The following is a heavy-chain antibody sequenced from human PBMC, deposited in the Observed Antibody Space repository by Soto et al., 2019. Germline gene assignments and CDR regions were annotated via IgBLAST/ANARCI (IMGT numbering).Heavy chain of an antibody. D-gene: IGHD3-3*01. J-gene: IGHJ3*01. Sequence: QVQLVQSGAEVKKPGTSVKVSCKTSGYTFTAFYIHWVRPAPGQGLEWLGWINHHAGDSKSPQRFQGSFTLTRETSTNTAYLELTGLTSADAAVYFCARSAFGVTQGIGRAFDVWGPGTIVDVS. V-gene: IGHV1-2*04. CDR1: GYTFTAFY. CDR3: ARSAFGVTQGIGRAFDV. CDR2: INHHAGDS.